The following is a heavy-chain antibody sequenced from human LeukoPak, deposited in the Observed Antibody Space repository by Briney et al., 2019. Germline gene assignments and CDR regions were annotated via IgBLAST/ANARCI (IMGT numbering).Heavy chain of an antibody. CDR2: ISWNSGSI. CDR3: AKDTRPLLYPAGWFDP. J-gene: IGHJ5*02. CDR1: GFTFDDYA. Sequence: GGSLRLSCAASGFTFDDYAMHWVRQAPGKGLEWVSGISWNSGSIGYADSVKGRFTIPRDNAKNSLYLQMNSLRAEDMALYYCAKDTRPLLYPAGWFDPWGQGTLVTVSS. D-gene: IGHD2-2*02. V-gene: IGHV3-9*03.